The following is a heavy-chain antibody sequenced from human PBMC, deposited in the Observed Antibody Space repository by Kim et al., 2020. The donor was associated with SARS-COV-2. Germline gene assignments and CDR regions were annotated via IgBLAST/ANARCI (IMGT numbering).Heavy chain of an antibody. J-gene: IGHJ4*02. CDR2: ISSSSSTI. Sequence: GGSRRLSCAASGFTFSSDSMNWVRQAPGKGLEWVSYISSSSSTIYYTDSVKGRFTISRDNAKNSLYLQMNSLRDEDTAVYYCARDPTYDFWSGYSRSFDYWGQGTLVTVSS. V-gene: IGHV3-48*02. D-gene: IGHD3-3*01. CDR1: GFTFSSDS. CDR3: ARDPTYDFWSGYSRSFDY.